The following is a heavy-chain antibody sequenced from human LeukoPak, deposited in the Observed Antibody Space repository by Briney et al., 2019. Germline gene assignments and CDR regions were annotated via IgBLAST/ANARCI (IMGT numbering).Heavy chain of an antibody. Sequence: GASVRVSCKASGYTFTGYYMHWVRQAPGQGLEWMGWINPNSGGTNYAQKFQGRVTMTRDTSISTAYMELSRLRSDDTAVYYCARALTGTTDSVFDYWGQGTLVTVSS. D-gene: IGHD1-7*01. CDR3: ARALTGTTDSVFDY. V-gene: IGHV1-2*02. J-gene: IGHJ4*02. CDR2: INPNSGGT. CDR1: GYTFTGYY.